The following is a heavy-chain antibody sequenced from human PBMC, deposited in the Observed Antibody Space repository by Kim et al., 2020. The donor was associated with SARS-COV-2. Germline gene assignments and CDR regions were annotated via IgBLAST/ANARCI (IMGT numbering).Heavy chain of an antibody. CDR1: GYTFTSYA. V-gene: IGHV1-3*01. CDR2: INAGNGNT. Sequence: ASVKVSCKASGYTFTSYAMHWVRQAPGQRLEWMGWINAGNGNTKYSQKFQGRVTITRDTSASTAYMELSSLRSEDTAVYYCARTPSSGDWLLYSDAFDIWGQGTMVTVSS. CDR3: ARTPSSGDWLLYSDAFDI. D-gene: IGHD3-9*01. J-gene: IGHJ3*02.